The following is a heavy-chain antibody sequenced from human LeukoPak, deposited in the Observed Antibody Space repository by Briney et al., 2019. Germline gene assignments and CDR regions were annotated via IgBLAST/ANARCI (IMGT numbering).Heavy chain of an antibody. Sequence: ASVEVSCKASGYTFTSFDINWVRQATGQGIEWMGWMNPNSGNTGYAQKFQGRVTITRNTSISTAYMELSSLRSEDTAVYYCARGKRILLCFGELGNYYYYMDVWGKGTTVTVSS. CDR3: ARGKRILLCFGELGNYYYYMDV. D-gene: IGHD3-10*01. CDR2: MNPNSGNT. J-gene: IGHJ6*03. V-gene: IGHV1-8*03. CDR1: GYTFTSFD.